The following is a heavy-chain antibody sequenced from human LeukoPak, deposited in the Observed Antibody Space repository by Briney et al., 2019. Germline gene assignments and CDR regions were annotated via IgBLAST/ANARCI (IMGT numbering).Heavy chain of an antibody. J-gene: IGHJ5*02. CDR3: ASVLSGYQLYNWFDP. Sequence: SETLSLTCTVSGGSVSSSSYYWGWIRQPPGKGLEWIGSIYYSGSTYYNPSLKSRVTISVDTSKNQFSLKLSSVTAADTAVYYCASVLSGYQLYNWFDPWGQGTLVTVSS. CDR1: GGSVSSSSYY. V-gene: IGHV4-39*01. CDR2: IYYSGST. D-gene: IGHD2-2*01.